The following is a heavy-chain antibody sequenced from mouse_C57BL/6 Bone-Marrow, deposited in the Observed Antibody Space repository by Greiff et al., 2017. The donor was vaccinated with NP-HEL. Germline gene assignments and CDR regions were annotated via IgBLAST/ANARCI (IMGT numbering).Heavy chain of an antibody. V-gene: IGHV1-26*01. CDR2: INPNNGGT. J-gene: IGHJ3*01. CDR3: ARSGAYYSNSLAY. Sequence: EVQLQQSGPELVKPGASVKISCKASGYTFTDYYMNWVKQSHGKSLEWIGDINPNNGGTSYNQKFKGKATLTVDKSSSTAYMELRSLTSEDSAVYYCARSGAYYSNSLAYWGQGTLVTVSA. D-gene: IGHD2-5*01. CDR1: GYTFTDYY.